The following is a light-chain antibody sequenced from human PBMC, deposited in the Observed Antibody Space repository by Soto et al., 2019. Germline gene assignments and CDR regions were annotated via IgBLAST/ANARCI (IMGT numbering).Light chain of an antibody. J-gene: IGLJ1*01. Sequence: QSVLTQPASVSGSPGQSITISCTGTSSDVGGYNFVSWYQQHPGKVPKLMIYDVSNRPSGVSNRFSGSKSGNTASLTISGLQAEDEADYYCSSYTSTINGYVFGTGTKLTVL. V-gene: IGLV2-14*01. CDR3: SSYTSTINGYV. CDR2: DVS. CDR1: SSDVGGYNF.